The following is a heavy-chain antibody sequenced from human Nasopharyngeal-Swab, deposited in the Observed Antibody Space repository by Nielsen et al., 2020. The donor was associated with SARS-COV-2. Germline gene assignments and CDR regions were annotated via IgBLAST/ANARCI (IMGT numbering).Heavy chain of an antibody. CDR3: TTVAGSYGRFDY. Sequence: ASVKVSCKVSGYTLTELSMHWVRLAPGKGLEWVGGFDPEDGETIYAQKFQGRVTMTEDTSTDTAYMELSSLTSEDTAVYYCTTVAGSYGRFDYWGQGTLVTVPS. CDR1: GYTLTELS. J-gene: IGHJ4*02. D-gene: IGHD1-26*01. CDR2: FDPEDGET. V-gene: IGHV1-24*01.